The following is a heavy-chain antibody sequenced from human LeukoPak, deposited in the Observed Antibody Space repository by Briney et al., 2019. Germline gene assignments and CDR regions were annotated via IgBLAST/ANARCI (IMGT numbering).Heavy chain of an antibody. J-gene: IGHJ4*02. CDR3: ARGILRDYYDSSGFYHRGGVGY. V-gene: IGHV4-59*08. CDR1: GGSISSYY. CDR2: IYYTGST. D-gene: IGHD3-22*01. Sequence: PSETLSLTCTISGGSISSYYWSWIRQPPGKGLEWIGYIYYTGSTNHNPSLKSRVTISVDTSKNQSSLRLSSVTAADTAVYFCARGILRDYYDSSGFYHRGGVGYWGQGTLVTVSS.